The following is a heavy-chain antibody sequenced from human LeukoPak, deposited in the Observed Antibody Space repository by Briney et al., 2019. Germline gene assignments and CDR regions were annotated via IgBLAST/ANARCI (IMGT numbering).Heavy chain of an antibody. J-gene: IGHJ4*02. CDR2: SDYSGST. D-gene: IGHD1-26*01. V-gene: IGHV4-59*01. CDR1: GGSISNYY. CDR3: ARDIGGSYYFHY. Sequence: SETLSLTCRVSGGSISNYYWSWIRQPPGKGLEWIGYSDYSGSTNYSPSLKSRVTISVDTSKKQFSLKPRSVTAADTAVYYCARDIGGSYYFHYWGQGTLVTVSS.